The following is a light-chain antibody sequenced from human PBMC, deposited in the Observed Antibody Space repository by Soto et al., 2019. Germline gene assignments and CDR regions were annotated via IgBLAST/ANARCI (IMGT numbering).Light chain of an antibody. CDR3: QQYGSSPPT. J-gene: IGKJ1*01. CDR1: QSVSSSY. Sequence: EIVLTQSPGTLSLSPGERATLSCRASQSVSSSYLAWYQQKPGQAPRLLIYGASSRATGIPDRFSGSGSGKEFTLTISRLEPGDFAVYYCQQYGSSPPTFGQGTKVEIK. V-gene: IGKV3-20*01. CDR2: GAS.